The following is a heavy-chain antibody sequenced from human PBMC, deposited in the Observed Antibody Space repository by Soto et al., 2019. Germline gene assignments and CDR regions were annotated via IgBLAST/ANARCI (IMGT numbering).Heavy chain of an antibody. CDR2: IIPVFGTP. D-gene: IGHD2-15*01. J-gene: IGHJ4*02. Sequence: QVQLVQSGAEVRQPGSSVKVSCKASGGIFSSYAITWVRQAPGQGPEWMGGIIPVFGTPKYAQKFQGRITITAEDDTSTGEMQLSSLRSEDTAVYYCARGPVAGAMSNPQSFYSDYWGQGTLVTVSS. CDR3: ARGPVAGAMSNPQSFYSDY. CDR1: GGIFSSYA. V-gene: IGHV1-69*12.